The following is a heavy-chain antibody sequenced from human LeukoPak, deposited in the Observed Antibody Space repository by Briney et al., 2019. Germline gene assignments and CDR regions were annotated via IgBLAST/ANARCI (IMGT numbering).Heavy chain of an antibody. CDR3: ARGIVVVPAAILKSHDY. CDR1: GYTFTGYY. V-gene: IGHV1-2*02. Sequence: ASVKVSCKASGYTFTGYYMHWVRQAPGQGLEWMGCINPNSGGTNYAQKFQGRVTMTRDTSISTAYMELSRLRSDDTAVYYCARGIVVVPAAILKSHDYWGQGTLVTVSS. D-gene: IGHD2-2*02. CDR2: INPNSGGT. J-gene: IGHJ4*02.